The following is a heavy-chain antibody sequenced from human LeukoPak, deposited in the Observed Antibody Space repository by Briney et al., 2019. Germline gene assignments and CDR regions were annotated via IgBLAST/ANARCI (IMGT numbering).Heavy chain of an antibody. Sequence: SQTLSLTCAISGDSVSSNSAAWNWIGQSPSRGLEWLGGTYYRSKWYNDYAVYVKSRITINPDTSKNQFSLQLNSVTPEDTAVYYCAREGRGNSYGFVSFDYWGQGTLVTVSS. CDR2: TYYRSKWYN. V-gene: IGHV6-1*01. J-gene: IGHJ4*02. CDR3: AREGRGNSYGFVSFDY. CDR1: GDSVSSNSAA. D-gene: IGHD5-18*01.